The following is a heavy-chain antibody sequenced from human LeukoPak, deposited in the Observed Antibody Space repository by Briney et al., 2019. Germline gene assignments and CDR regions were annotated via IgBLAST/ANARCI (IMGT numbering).Heavy chain of an antibody. CDR3: AREHWTFRFITGTFDAFDI. Sequence: PGGSLRLSCAASGFTFSRYWMSWVRQAPGKGLEWVANIKQDGSEKYYVDSVKGRFTISRDNAKNSLYLQMNSLRAEDTAVYYCAREHWTFRFITGTFDAFDIWGQGTMVTVSS. V-gene: IGHV3-7*01. CDR1: GFTFSRYW. D-gene: IGHD1-20*01. J-gene: IGHJ3*02. CDR2: IKQDGSEK.